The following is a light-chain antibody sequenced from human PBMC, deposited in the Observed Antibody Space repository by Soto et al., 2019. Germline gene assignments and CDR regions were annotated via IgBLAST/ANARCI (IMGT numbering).Light chain of an antibody. CDR1: QTISSW. Sequence: IPLTQSPSTRSVSVGDRVTITCRASQTISSWLALYQQKPGKAPKLLIYKASTLKSGVPSRFSGSGSGTEFTLTISSLQPDAFATYYCQHYNSYSEAFGQGTKVDIK. CDR2: KAS. CDR3: QHYNSYSEA. V-gene: IGKV1-5*03. J-gene: IGKJ1*01.